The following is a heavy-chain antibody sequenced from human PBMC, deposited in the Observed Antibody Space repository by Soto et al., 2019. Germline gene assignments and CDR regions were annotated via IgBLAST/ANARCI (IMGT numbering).Heavy chain of an antibody. Sequence: GGSLRLSCAASGFTFSSYAMSWVRQAPGKGLEWVSLISGNGGTTNYADSVRGRFTISRDNSKTTVYLQMNSLRADDTAVYYCAKGKANTMCGVDSLFDYWGQGTLVTVSS. J-gene: IGHJ4*02. V-gene: IGHV3-23*01. CDR2: ISGNGGTT. D-gene: IGHD3-3*01. CDR3: AKGKANTMCGVDSLFDY. CDR1: GFTFSSYA.